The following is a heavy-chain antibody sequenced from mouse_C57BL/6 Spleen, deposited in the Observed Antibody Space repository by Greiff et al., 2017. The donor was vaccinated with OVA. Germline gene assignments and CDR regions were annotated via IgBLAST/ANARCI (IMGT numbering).Heavy chain of an antibody. CDR1: GYTFTSYW. CDR3: ARGAGVMDY. V-gene: IGHV1-50*01. CDR2: IDPSDSYT. J-gene: IGHJ4*01. Sequence: VQLQQPGAELVKPGASVKLSCKASGYTFTSYWMQWVKQRPGQGLEWIGEIDPSDSYTNYNQKFKGKATLTVDTSSSTAYMQLSILTSEDSAVYYCARGAGVMDYWGQGTSVTVSS.